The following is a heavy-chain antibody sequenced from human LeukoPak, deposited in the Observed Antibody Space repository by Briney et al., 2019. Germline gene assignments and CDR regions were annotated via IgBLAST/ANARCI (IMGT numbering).Heavy chain of an antibody. CDR1: GFTFSSNG. CDR2: ISYDGSNK. V-gene: IGHV3-30*18. J-gene: IGHJ4*02. Sequence: GGSLRLSCAASGFTFSSNGMHWVRQAPGKGLEWVAVISYDGSNKYYADSVKGRFTISRDNSKNTLYLQMNSLRAEDTAVYYCAKALVGATGIDYWGQGTLVTVSS. D-gene: IGHD1-26*01. CDR3: AKALVGATGIDY.